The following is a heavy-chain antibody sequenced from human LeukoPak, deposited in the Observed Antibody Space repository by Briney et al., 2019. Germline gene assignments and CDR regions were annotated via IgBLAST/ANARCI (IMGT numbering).Heavy chain of an antibody. CDR2: IRYDGSNK. J-gene: IGHJ4*02. CDR3: AKGKGKLGAFQSDFDY. CDR1: GFTFSSYG. D-gene: IGHD1-26*01. Sequence: GGSLRLSCAASGFTFSSYGMHWVRQAPGKGLEWVAFIRYDGSNKYYVESVKGRFSISRDNSKNTLYLEMNSLRAEDTAIYYSAKGKGKLGAFQSDFDYWGQGTLVTVSS. V-gene: IGHV3-30*02.